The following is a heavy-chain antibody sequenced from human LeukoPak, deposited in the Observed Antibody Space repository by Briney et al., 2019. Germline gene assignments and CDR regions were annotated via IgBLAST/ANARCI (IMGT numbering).Heavy chain of an antibody. CDR1: GFTFSSYS. CDR3: ARMYYYDSSAFDAFDI. CDR2: ISSSSSYI. Sequence: PGGSLRLSCAASGFTFSSYSMNWVRQDPGKGLEWVSSISSSSSYIYYADSVKGRFTISRDNAKNSLYLQMNSLRAEDTAVYYCARMYYYDSSAFDAFDIWGQGTMVTVSS. D-gene: IGHD3-22*01. J-gene: IGHJ3*02. V-gene: IGHV3-21*01.